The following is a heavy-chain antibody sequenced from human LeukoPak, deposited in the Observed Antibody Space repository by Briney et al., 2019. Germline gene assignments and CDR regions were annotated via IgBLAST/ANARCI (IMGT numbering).Heavy chain of an antibody. CDR3: QRRNLEGEVFII. V-gene: IGHV3-9*01. CDR2: ISWNSGSI. D-gene: IGHD3-16*01. Sequence: GGALRLSCAASGFTFDDYAMHWVRQAPGKGLEWVSGISWNSGSIGYADSVKGRFTISRDNAKNSRYLQMNSLRAEDTALYYCQRRNLEGEVFIIWGKGTM. CDR1: GFTFDDYA. J-gene: IGHJ3*02.